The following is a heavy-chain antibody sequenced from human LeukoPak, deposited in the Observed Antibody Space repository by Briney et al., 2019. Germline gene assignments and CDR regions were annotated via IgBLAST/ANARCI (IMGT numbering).Heavy chain of an antibody. CDR3: ATGSIAAAGSRDAFDI. J-gene: IGHJ3*02. Sequence: ASVKVSCKASGYTFTSYGISWVRQAPGQGLEWMGWISAYNGNTNYAQKFQGRVTMTEDTSTDTAYMELSSLRSEDTAVYYCATGSIAAAGSRDAFDIWGQGTMVTVSS. V-gene: IGHV1-18*01. CDR1: GYTFTSYG. CDR2: ISAYNGNT. D-gene: IGHD6-13*01.